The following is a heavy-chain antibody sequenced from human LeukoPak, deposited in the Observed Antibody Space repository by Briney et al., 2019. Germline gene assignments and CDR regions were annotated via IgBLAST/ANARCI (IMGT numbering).Heavy chain of an antibody. D-gene: IGHD3-22*01. CDR3: ARVMSGYDSSGYSSKMFDY. V-gene: IGHV1-46*01. CDR2: INPSGGST. J-gene: IGHJ4*02. CDR1: GYTFTSYY. Sequence: ASVKVSCKASGYTFTSYYMHWVRQAPGQGLEWMGIINPSGGSTSYAQKLQGRVTMTRDTSTSTVYMELSSLRSEDTAVYYCARVMSGYDSSGYSSKMFDYWGQGTLVTVSS.